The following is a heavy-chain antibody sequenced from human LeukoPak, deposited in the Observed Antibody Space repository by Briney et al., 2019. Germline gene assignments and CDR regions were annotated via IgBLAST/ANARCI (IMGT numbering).Heavy chain of an antibody. D-gene: IGHD3-10*01. V-gene: IGHV3-23*01. CDR2: ISGSGGST. CDR3: AKDLYYGSGSYYAHDAFDI. J-gene: IGHJ3*02. CDR1: GFTFSSYA. Sequence: GGSLRLSCAASGFTFSSYAMSWVRQAPGKGLEWVSAISGSGGSTYYADSVKGRFTISRDNSKNTLYLQMNSLRAEDTAVYYCAKDLYYGSGSYYAHDAFDIWGQGTMVTVSS.